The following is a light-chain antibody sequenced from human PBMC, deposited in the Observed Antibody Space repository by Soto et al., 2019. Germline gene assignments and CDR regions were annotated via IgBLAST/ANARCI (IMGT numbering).Light chain of an antibody. Sequence: QSALTQPASVSGSPGQSITISCTGTSSDIGYYDYVSWYQQHPGKAPKLLISEVSNRPSGVSNRFSGSKSGNTASLTISGLQAEDEADYYCSSYTRTTTWVFGGGTQLTVL. CDR2: EVS. V-gene: IGLV2-14*01. J-gene: IGLJ7*01. CDR1: SSDIGYYDY. CDR3: SSYTRTTTWV.